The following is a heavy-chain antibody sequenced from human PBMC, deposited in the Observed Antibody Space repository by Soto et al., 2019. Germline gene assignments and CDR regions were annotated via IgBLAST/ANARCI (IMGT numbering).Heavy chain of an antibody. Sequence: GGYLRLSCEASGFTFSSYAMSWVRQAPWKGLEWVSAISGSGGSTYYADSVKGRFTISRDNSKNTLYLQMNSLRAEDTAVYYCAKDTMGSYSSGWTFDYWGQGTLVTVSS. V-gene: IGHV3-23*01. CDR1: GFTFSSYA. CDR2: ISGSGGST. CDR3: AKDTMGSYSSGWTFDY. D-gene: IGHD6-19*01. J-gene: IGHJ4*02.